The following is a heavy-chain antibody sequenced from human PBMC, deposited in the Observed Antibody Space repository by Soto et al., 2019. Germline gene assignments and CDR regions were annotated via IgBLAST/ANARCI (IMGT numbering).Heavy chain of an antibody. CDR1: GGSVSSGSYY. CDR3: ASGWVYYFDY. V-gene: IGHV4-61*01. D-gene: IGHD3-16*01. Sequence: PSETLSLTCTVSGGSVSSGSYYWSWIRQPPGKGLEWIEYIYYSGSTNYNPSLKSRVTISVDTSKNQFSLKLSSVTAADTAVYYCASGWVYYFDYWGQGTLVTVSS. CDR2: IYYSGST. J-gene: IGHJ4*02.